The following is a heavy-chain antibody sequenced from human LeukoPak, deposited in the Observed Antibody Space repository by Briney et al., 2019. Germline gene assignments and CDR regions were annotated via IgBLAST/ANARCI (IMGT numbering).Heavy chain of an antibody. CDR3: ASHWAAGRDY. J-gene: IGHJ4*02. V-gene: IGHV1-69*01. Sequence: AASVKVSCKASGGTFSSYAISWVRQAPGQGLEWMGGIIPIFGTANYAQKFQGRVTITADESTSTAYMELSSLRSEDTAVYYCASHWAAGRDYWGQGTLVTVSS. CDR1: GGTFSSYA. CDR2: IIPIFGTA. D-gene: IGHD6-13*01.